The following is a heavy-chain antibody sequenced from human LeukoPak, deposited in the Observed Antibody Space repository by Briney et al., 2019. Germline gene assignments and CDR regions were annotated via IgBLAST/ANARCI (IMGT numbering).Heavy chain of an antibody. J-gene: IGHJ4*02. CDR2: ISSSSSYI. CDR1: GFTFSSYS. V-gene: IGHV3-21*01. CDR3: ARDGGRMDY. D-gene: IGHD3-16*01. Sequence: GGSLRLSCAASGFTFSSYSMNWVRQAPGKGLEWVSIISSSSSYIYYTDSVKGRFTVSRDNAKNLLYLQMNSLRVEDTAVNYCARDGGRMDYWGQGTLVTVSS.